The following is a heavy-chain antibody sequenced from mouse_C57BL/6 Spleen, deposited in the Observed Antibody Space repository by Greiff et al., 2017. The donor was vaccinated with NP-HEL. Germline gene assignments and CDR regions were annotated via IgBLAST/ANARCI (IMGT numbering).Heavy chain of an antibody. D-gene: IGHD2-1*01. V-gene: IGHV1-52*01. CDR3: ARGTYGNFAWFAY. CDR1: GYTFTSYW. Sequence: QVQLQQPGAELVRPGSSVKLSCKASGYTFTSYWMHWVKQRPIQGLEWIGNIDPSDSETHYNQKFKDKATLPVDKSSSTAYMQLSSLTSEDSAVYYCARGTYGNFAWFAYWGQGTLVTVSA. J-gene: IGHJ3*01. CDR2: IDPSDSET.